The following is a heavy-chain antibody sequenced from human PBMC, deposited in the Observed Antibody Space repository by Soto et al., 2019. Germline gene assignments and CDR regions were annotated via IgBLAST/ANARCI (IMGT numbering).Heavy chain of an antibody. V-gene: IGHV3-74*01. Sequence: GGSLRLSCAASGFTFSNNWMHWVRQAPGKGPVWVSRINSDGSSTYYADSVKGRFTISRDNAKNTLYLQMNSLRADDTAVYYCARNYDSSGIGRPFSIWGQGTLVTVSS. J-gene: IGHJ4*02. CDR1: GFTFSNNW. CDR2: INSDGSST. CDR3: ARNYDSSGIGRPFSI. D-gene: IGHD3-22*01.